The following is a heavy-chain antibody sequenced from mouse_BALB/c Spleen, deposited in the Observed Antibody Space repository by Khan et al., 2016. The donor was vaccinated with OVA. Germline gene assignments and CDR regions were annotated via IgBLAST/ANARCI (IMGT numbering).Heavy chain of an antibody. CDR1: GFTFSNYA. CDR3: ARDYWFTY. J-gene: IGHJ3*01. CDR2: ISSGGST. Sequence: EVELVESGGGLVKPGGSLKLSCAASGFTFSNYAKSWVRQTPEKRLEWVASISSGGSTYYPDSVKGRFTISRDNARNILYLQMSSLRSEDTAMYYCARDYWFTYWGQGTLVTVSA. V-gene: IGHV5-6-5*01.